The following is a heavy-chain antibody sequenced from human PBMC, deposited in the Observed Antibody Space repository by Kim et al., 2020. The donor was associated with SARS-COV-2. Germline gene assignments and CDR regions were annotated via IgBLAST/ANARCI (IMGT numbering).Heavy chain of an antibody. D-gene: IGHD2-15*01. V-gene: IGHV3-30*02. J-gene: IGHJ4*02. Sequence: YADSVKGRFTISRDNSKNTLFLQMNSLRAEDTAVYYCVKGGQHTPVDRDYWGQGTLVTVSS. CDR3: VKGGQHTPVDRDY.